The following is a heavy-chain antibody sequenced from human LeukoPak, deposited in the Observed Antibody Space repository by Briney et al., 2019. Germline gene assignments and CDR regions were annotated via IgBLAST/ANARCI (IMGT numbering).Heavy chain of an antibody. CDR2: IYHTGST. CDR1: GGSISSGGYY. Sequence: SETLSLTCTVSGGSISSGGYYWSWIRQPPGKGLEWIGYIYHTGSTNYSPSLKSRVTISVDRSKNQFSLKLSSVTAADTAVYYCARGSNYDNYFDYWGQGTLVTASS. V-gene: IGHV4-30-2*01. D-gene: IGHD4-11*01. J-gene: IGHJ4*02. CDR3: ARGSNYDNYFDY.